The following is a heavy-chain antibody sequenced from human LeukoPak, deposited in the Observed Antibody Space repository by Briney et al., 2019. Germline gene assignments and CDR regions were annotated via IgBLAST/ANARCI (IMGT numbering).Heavy chain of an antibody. V-gene: IGHV3-13*04. J-gene: IGHJ4*02. CDR3: ASTSGWYEPIDY. CDR1: GFRFSNYD. D-gene: IGHD6-19*01. Sequence: GGSLRLSCAASGFRFSNYDMHWVRQTTGKGLEWVSGIGIGGDTHYADSVKGRFTISRDNSKNTLYLQMNSLRAEDTAVYYCASTSGWYEPIDYWGQGTLVTVSS. CDR2: IGIGGDT.